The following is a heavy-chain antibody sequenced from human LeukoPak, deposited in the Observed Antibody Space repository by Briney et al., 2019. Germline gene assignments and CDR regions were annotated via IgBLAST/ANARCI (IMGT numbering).Heavy chain of an antibody. CDR2: ISWNSGSI. Sequence: GGSLRLSCAASGFTFDDYAMHWVRQAPGKGLGWVSGISWNSGSIGYADSVKGRFTISRDNAKNSLYLQMNSLRAEDMALYYCAKGDCGGDCPLDYWGQGTLVTVSS. V-gene: IGHV3-9*03. CDR1: GFTFDDYA. D-gene: IGHD2-21*02. J-gene: IGHJ4*02. CDR3: AKGDCGGDCPLDY.